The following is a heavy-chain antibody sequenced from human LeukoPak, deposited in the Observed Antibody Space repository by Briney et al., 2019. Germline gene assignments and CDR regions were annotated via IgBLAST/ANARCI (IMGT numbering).Heavy chain of an antibody. CDR1: GGSISSGGYY. CDR2: IYYSGST. CDR3: ARGQVPDYYDSSGYYYAFDI. D-gene: IGHD3-22*01. Sequence: SETLSLTCTVSGGSISSGGYYWSWIRQHPGKGLEWIGYIYYSGSTYYNPSLKSRVTISVDTSKNQFSLKLSSVTAADTAVYYCARGQVPDYYDSSGYYYAFDIWGQGTMVTVSS. J-gene: IGHJ3*02. V-gene: IGHV4-31*03.